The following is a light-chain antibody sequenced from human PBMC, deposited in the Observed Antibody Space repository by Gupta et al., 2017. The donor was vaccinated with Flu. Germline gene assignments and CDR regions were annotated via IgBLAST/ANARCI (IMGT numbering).Light chain of an antibody. J-gene: IGKJ1*01. CDR3: RQALQTPRT. V-gene: IGKV2-28*01. CDR1: QSLLHSNGYNY. Sequence: DIVMTQSPLSLPVTPGEPASIYCRSSQSLLHSNGYNYLDWYLQKPGQSPQLLIYLGSNRASGVPDRFSGSGSGTDFTLKINRVDAEDVGVYYCRQALQTPRTFGQGTKVEIK. CDR2: LGS.